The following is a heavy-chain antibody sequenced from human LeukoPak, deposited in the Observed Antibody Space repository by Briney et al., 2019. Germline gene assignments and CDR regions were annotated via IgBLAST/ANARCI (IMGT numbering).Heavy chain of an antibody. CDR1: GFTFSSYW. CDR2: IKQDESEK. Sequence: GGSLRLSCAASGFTFSSYWMSWVRQAPGKGLEWVANIKQDESEKYYVDTVKGRFTISRDNAKNSLYLQMNSLRAEDTAVYYCARDKIEGSTKLDYWGQGILVTVSS. J-gene: IGHJ4*02. CDR3: ARDKIEGSTKLDY. D-gene: IGHD1-1*01. V-gene: IGHV3-7*01.